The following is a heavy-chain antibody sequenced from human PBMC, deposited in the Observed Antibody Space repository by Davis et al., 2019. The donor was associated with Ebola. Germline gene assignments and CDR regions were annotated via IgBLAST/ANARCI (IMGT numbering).Heavy chain of an antibody. CDR3: ARGGGSTQSGIDY. CDR1: GYTFTSYN. D-gene: IGHD3-10*01. CDR2: ISVDKGNT. Sequence: ASVKVSCKASGYTFTSYNINWVRQAPGQGLEWMGWISVDKGNTRYTQNLQGRVTMTTDTSTSTAYMELRSLRSDDTAVYYCARGGGSTQSGIDYWGQGNLVTVSS. V-gene: IGHV1-18*04. J-gene: IGHJ4*02.